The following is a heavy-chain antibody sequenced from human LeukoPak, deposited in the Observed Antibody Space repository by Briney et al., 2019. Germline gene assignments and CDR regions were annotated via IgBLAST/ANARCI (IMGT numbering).Heavy chain of an antibody. J-gene: IGHJ6*02. CDR3: ASGGYCSSTSCLAGYGMDV. D-gene: IGHD2-2*01. Sequence: SVKVSCKASGGTFSSYAISWVRQAPGQGLEWMGRIIPILGIANYAQKFQGRVTITADKSTSTAYMELSSLRSEDTAVYYCASGGYCSSTSCLAGYGMDVWGQGTTVTVSS. CDR1: GGTFSSYA. CDR2: IIPILGIA. V-gene: IGHV1-69*04.